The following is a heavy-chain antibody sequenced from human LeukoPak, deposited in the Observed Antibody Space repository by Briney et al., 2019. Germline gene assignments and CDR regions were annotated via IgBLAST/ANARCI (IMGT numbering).Heavy chain of an antibody. CDR2: ISSNGGST. V-gene: IGHV3-64*01. CDR3: ANDNRYNWNGGNYFDY. Sequence: HSGGSLRLSCAASGFTFSSYAMHWVRQAPGKGLEYVSTISSNGGSTYYANSVKGRFTISRDNSKNTLYLQMGSLRAEDTAVYYCANDNRYNWNGGNYFDYWGQGTLVTVSS. D-gene: IGHD1-20*01. J-gene: IGHJ4*02. CDR1: GFTFSSYA.